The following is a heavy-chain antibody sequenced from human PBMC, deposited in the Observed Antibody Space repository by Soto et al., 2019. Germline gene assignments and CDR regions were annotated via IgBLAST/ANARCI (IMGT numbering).Heavy chain of an antibody. CDR3: ARQSAVAGNWFDP. D-gene: IGHD6-19*01. J-gene: IGHJ5*02. V-gene: IGHV4-39*01. CDR1: GGSISSSSYD. CDR2: IYDSGST. Sequence: QLQLQESGPGLVKPSETLSLTCTVSGGSISSSSYDWGWIRQAPGTGLEWIGSIYDSGSTYYNPSLKSRVTISVDTSKNQVSLKLSSVTAADTAVYYCARQSAVAGNWFDPWGQGTLVNVSS.